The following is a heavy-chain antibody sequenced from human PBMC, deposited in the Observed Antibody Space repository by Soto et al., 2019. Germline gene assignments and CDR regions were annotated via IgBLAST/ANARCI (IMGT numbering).Heavy chain of an antibody. Sequence: GGSLRLSCAASGFTLDDYTMHWVRQAPGKGLEWVSGVGWNGGDIVYADSVKGRFTVSRDNTKNSLYLEVNSLRAEDTAIYYCATWHEREHDYDVWGQGTTVTVSS. D-gene: IGHD1-1*01. J-gene: IGHJ3*01. V-gene: IGHV3-9*01. CDR2: VGWNGGDI. CDR3: ATWHEREHDYDV. CDR1: GFTLDDYT.